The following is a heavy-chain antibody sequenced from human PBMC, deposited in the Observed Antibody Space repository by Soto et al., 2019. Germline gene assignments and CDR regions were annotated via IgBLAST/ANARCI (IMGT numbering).Heavy chain of an antibody. Sequence: QVQLVQSGAEVKKPGASVKVSCKASGYTFTNYAMHWVRQAPGQRIEWMGWINAGNGNTQYSQKFQGRVTITRDTSASTAYMELSSLRSEDTAVYYCARGGSLYWYFDLWGRGTLVTVSS. CDR1: GYTFTNYA. J-gene: IGHJ2*01. D-gene: IGHD5-12*01. V-gene: IGHV1-3*01. CDR2: INAGNGNT. CDR3: ARGGSLYWYFDL.